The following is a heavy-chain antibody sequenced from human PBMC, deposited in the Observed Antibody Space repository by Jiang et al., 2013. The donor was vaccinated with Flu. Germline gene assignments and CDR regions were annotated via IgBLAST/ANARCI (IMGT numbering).Heavy chain of an antibody. CDR1: GYTFTEFY. V-gene: IGHV1-2*06. D-gene: IGHD3-3*01. J-gene: IGHJ6*02. CDR3: AARGVVVKAQGLQGLLRPPPYYYGMDI. Sequence: GAEVKKPGASVKVSCKASGYTFTEFYVHWVRQAPGQGLEWMGRINPNTGGTIYARKFQGRVTMTRDTSISTAYMELNRLTSDDTAVYYCAARGVVVKAQGLQGLLRPPPYYYGMDIWGQGTPV. CDR2: INPNTGGT.